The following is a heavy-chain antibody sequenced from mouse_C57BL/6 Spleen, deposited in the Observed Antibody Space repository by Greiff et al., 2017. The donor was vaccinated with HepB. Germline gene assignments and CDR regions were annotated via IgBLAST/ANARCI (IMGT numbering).Heavy chain of an antibody. CDR2: IYPGSGST. CDR1: GYTFTSYW. V-gene: IGHV1-55*01. Sequence: VQLQQSGAELVKPGASVKMSCKASGYTFTSYWITWVKQRPGQGLEWIGDIYPGSGSTNYNAKFKSKATLTVDTSSSTAYMQLSSLTSEDSAVYYCARVFYDYDGGYAMDYWGQGTSVTVSS. CDR3: ARVFYDYDGGYAMDY. D-gene: IGHD2-4*01. J-gene: IGHJ4*01.